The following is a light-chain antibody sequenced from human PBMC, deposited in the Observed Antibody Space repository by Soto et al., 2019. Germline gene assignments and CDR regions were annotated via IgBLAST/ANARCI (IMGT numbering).Light chain of an antibody. CDR3: QSYDSSLSGWV. CDR1: TSNIGAGFD. Sequence: QSVLTQPPSVSGAPGQRVTISCTGSTSNIGAGFDVHWYQQLPGTAPKLLIYVNSNRPSGVPDRFSDSKSGTSASLAITGLQAEDEADYYCQSYDSSLSGWVFGGGTKLTVL. CDR2: VNS. J-gene: IGLJ3*02. V-gene: IGLV1-40*01.